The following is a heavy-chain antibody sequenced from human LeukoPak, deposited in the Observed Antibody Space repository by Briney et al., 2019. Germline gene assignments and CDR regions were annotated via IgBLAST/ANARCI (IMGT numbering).Heavy chain of an antibody. V-gene: IGHV1-58*01. CDR1: GFTFTSSA. J-gene: IGHJ4*02. Sequence: ASVKVSCKASGFTFTSSAVQWVRQARGQRLEWIGWIVVGGGNTNYAQKFQERVTITRDMSTSTAYMELSSLRSEDTAVYYCAADSTRDSGSYYQEYYFDYWGQGTLVTVSS. CDR2: IVVGGGNT. D-gene: IGHD1-26*01. CDR3: AADSTRDSGSYYQEYYFDY.